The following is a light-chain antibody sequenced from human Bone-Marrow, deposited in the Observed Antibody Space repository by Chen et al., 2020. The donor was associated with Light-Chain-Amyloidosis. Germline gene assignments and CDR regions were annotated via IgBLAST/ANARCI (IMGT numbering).Light chain of an antibody. CDR3: QSADSSGTYEVI. V-gene: IGLV3-25*03. Sequence: SYELTQPPSVSVSPGQTARITCSCYGLPTKYAYWYQQKPGQAPVLVIHRDTQRPSGISERISGSSSGTTATLNISGVQAEDDADYHCQSADSSGTYEVIFGGGTKLTVL. CDR1: GLPTKY. J-gene: IGLJ2*01. CDR2: RDT.